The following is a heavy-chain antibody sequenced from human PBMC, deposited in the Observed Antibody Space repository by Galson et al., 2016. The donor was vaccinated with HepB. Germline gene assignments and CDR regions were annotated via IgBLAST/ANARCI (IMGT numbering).Heavy chain of an antibody. V-gene: IGHV3-74*01. CDR2: INNDGSST. D-gene: IGHD2-2*01. CDR1: GFTFTQCW. J-gene: IGHJ6*02. CDR3: ARGPRYQVHYAMDA. Sequence: SPRLSCAASGFTFTQCWMHWVRLVPGKGLAWVGRINNDGSSTNYADSAKGRFTITRDNVKNTVYLQMNSLTVEDTAIYFCARGPRYQVHYAMDAWGRGTTVTVS.